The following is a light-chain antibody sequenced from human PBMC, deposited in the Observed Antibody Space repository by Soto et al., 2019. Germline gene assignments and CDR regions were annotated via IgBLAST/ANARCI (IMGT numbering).Light chain of an antibody. CDR3: CSYSGSGTSVV. J-gene: IGLJ2*01. V-gene: IGLV2-23*01. CDR1: SSDVGGYNL. Sequence: QSVLTQPASVSGSPGQSITISCTGTSSDVGGYNLVSWFQLHPGKAPKLMISEGNKRPSGVSNRFSGSKSGNTASLTISGLQAEDEADYYCCSYSGSGTSVVFGGGTKVTVL. CDR2: EGN.